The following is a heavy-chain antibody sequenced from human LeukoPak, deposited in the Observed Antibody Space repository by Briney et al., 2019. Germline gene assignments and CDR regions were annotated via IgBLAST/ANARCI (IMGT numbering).Heavy chain of an antibody. Sequence: GGSLRLSCAGSGFTVSSNYMNWVRQAPWKRLEWVSVIYSGRSTYYADSVKGRFTVSRDNSKNTLSLQMNSLRAEDTAVYYCARDSTYTSGWYPNLDYWGQGTLVTVSS. CDR3: ARDSTYTSGWYPNLDY. V-gene: IGHV3-53*01. D-gene: IGHD6-19*01. CDR2: IYSGRST. CDR1: GFTVSSNY. J-gene: IGHJ4*02.